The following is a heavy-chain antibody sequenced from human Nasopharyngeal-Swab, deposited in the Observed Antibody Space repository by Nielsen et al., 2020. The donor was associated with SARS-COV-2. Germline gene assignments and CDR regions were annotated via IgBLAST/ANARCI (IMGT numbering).Heavy chain of an antibody. V-gene: IGHV3-21*01. Sequence: GESLKISCAASGFTFNNYNFNWVRQAPGKGLEWVSSISSSSSYTNYADSVKGRFTISRDNSKNTLYLQMNRLRVEDTAMYYCAKGLPPSYYYDTSGYYLDYWGQGTLVTVSS. CDR1: GFTFNNYN. J-gene: IGHJ4*02. CDR3: AKGLPPSYYYDTSGYYLDY. CDR2: ISSSSSYT. D-gene: IGHD3-22*01.